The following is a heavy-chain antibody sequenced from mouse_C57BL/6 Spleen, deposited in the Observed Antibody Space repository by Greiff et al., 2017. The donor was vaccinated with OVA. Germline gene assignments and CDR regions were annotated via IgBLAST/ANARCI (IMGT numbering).Heavy chain of an antibody. Sequence: EVQLQQSGPELVKPGASVKISCKASGYTFTDYYMNWVKQSHGKSLEWIGDINPNNGGTSYNQKFKGKATLTVDKSSSTAYMELRSLTSEDSAVYYCARERPPMDYWGKGTSVTVSS. CDR3: ARERPPMDY. CDR2: INPNNGGT. V-gene: IGHV1-26*01. J-gene: IGHJ4*01. D-gene: IGHD6-1*01. CDR1: GYTFTDYY.